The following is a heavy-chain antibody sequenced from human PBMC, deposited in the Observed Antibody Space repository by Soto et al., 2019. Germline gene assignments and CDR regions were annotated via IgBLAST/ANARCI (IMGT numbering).Heavy chain of an antibody. J-gene: IGHJ4*02. Sequence: QVQLVESGGGVVQPGRSLRLSCEASGFTFSDYGMHWVRQAPGKGLEYVAVVWYDGTNKYYADSVKGRFTISRDNSKNTLYLQMNSRRVEDTAVYYCARGPIVANLDYWGQGTLVTVSS. CDR2: VWYDGTNK. CDR3: ARGPIVANLDY. D-gene: IGHD5-12*01. CDR1: GFTFSDYG. V-gene: IGHV3-33*01.